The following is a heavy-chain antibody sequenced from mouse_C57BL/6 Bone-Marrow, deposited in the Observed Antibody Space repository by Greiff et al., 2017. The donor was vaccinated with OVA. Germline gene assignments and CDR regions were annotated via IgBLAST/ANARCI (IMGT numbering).Heavy chain of an antibody. CDR3: ARRDDYDGGDY. J-gene: IGHJ2*01. Sequence: EVKLVESGGGLVKPGGSLKLSCAASGFTFSDYGMHWVRQAPEKGLEWVAYISRGSSTIYYADTVKGRFTISRDNAKNTLFLQMTSLRSEDTAMYYCARRDDYDGGDYWGQGTTLTVSS. D-gene: IGHD2-4*01. CDR2: ISRGSSTI. V-gene: IGHV5-17*01. CDR1: GFTFSDYG.